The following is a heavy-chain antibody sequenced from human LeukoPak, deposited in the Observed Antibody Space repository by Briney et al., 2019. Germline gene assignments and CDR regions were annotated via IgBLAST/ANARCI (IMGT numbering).Heavy chain of an antibody. J-gene: IGHJ4*02. D-gene: IGHD6-13*01. Sequence: PGGSLRLSCAASGFTFSRYEMNWVRQAPGKGLEWVSYISSSGSTIYYADSVKGRFTISRDNAKNSLYLQMNSLRAEDTAVYYCAREQQLVFDYWGQGSLVTVYS. V-gene: IGHV3-48*03. CDR1: GFTFSRYE. CDR3: AREQQLVFDY. CDR2: ISSSGSTI.